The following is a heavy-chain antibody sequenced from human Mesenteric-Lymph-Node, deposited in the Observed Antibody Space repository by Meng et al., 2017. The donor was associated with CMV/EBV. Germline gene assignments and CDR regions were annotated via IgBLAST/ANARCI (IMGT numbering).Heavy chain of an antibody. CDR3: AKWLWTLYYFDY. J-gene: IGHJ4*02. CDR2: INPNSGGT. D-gene: IGHD5-18*01. Sequence: ASVKVSCKASGYTFIGYYMHWVRQAPGQGLEWMGWINPNSGGTNYAQKFQGRVTMTRDTSISTAYMELSRLRSDDTAVYYCAKWLWTLYYFDYWGQGTLVTVSS. V-gene: IGHV1-2*02. CDR1: GYTFIGYY.